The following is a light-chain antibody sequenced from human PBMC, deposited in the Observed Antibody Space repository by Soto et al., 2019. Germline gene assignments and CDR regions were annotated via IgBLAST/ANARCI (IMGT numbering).Light chain of an antibody. V-gene: IGLV2-14*01. CDR2: EVS. CDR3: TSFTTTNIWV. CDR1: SNDIGIYNY. J-gene: IGLJ3*02. Sequence: QAASVSGSPGQSITISCTGTSNDIGIYNYVSWYQQHPGKAPKLVICEVSNRPSGVSSRFSGSKSGNTASLTISGLRAEDEADYYCTSFTTTNIWVFGGGTKLTVL.